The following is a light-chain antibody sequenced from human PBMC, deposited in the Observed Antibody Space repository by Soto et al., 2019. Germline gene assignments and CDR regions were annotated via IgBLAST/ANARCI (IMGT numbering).Light chain of an antibody. CDR3: SSYTNSDTLV. V-gene: IGLV2-14*01. CDR1: SSDVGAYNY. J-gene: IGLJ3*02. Sequence: QSVLTQPASVSGSPGQSITISCTGTSSDVGAYNYVSWYQQHLGKVPKLMISEVSNRPSGVSNRFSASKSGNTASLTISGLQAEDEADYYCSSYTNSDTLVFGEGTKLTVL. CDR2: EVS.